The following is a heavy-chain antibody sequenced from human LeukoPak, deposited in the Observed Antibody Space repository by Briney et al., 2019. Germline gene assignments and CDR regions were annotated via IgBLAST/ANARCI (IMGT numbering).Heavy chain of an antibody. Sequence: GGSLRLSCAASGFTFSTYAMTWVRQAPGKGLEWVSAISGNGAGTYYADSVKGRFTLSRDNSKSTLYLQMNSLRAEDTALYYCAKGTGSYYDFCLDYWGQGTLVTVSS. V-gene: IGHV3-23*01. CDR3: AKGTGSYYDFCLDY. CDR2: ISGNGAGT. D-gene: IGHD3-10*01. CDR1: GFTFSTYA. J-gene: IGHJ4*02.